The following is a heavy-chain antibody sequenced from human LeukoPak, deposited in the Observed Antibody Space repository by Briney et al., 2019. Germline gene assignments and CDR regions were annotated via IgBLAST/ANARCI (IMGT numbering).Heavy chain of an antibody. D-gene: IGHD6-13*01. CDR3: AHKSSSWYRFGPHFDY. Sequence: SGPTLVNPTQTLTLTCTFSGFSLSTSGVGVGWIRQPPGKALEWLALIYWDDDKRYSPSLKSRLTITKGTSKNQVVLTMTNMDPVDTATYYCAHKSSSWYRFGPHFDYWGQGTLVTVSS. V-gene: IGHV2-5*02. CDR1: GFSLSTSGVG. CDR2: IYWDDDK. J-gene: IGHJ4*02.